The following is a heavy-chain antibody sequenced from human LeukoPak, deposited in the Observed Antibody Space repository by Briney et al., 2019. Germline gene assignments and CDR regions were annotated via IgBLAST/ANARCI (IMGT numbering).Heavy chain of an antibody. Sequence: GGSLRLSCAASGFTFSSYSMSWVRQAPGKGLEWVSVIYSGGSTYYADSVKGRFTISRDNSKSTLYLQMNSLRAEDTAVYYCARDGNDYGDYEYFQHWGQGTLVTVSS. D-gene: IGHD4-17*01. V-gene: IGHV3-53*01. CDR2: IYSGGST. CDR3: ARDGNDYGDYEYFQH. J-gene: IGHJ1*01. CDR1: GFTFSSYS.